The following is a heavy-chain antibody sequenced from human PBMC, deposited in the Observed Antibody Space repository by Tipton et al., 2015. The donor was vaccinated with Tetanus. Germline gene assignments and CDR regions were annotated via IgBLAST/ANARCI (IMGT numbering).Heavy chain of an antibody. CDR3: AREAGCSGGRCFPGGFDP. Sequence: SLRLSCAASGFIFSSYGIHWVRQAPGKGLEWLAVSWYDGTDKYYADSVKGRFTISRDNSKNTLYLQMNSLRAGETALYYCAREAGCSGGRCFPGGFDPWGQGTQVTVSS. D-gene: IGHD2-15*01. CDR1: GFIFSSYG. CDR2: SWYDGTDK. V-gene: IGHV3-33*01. J-gene: IGHJ5*02.